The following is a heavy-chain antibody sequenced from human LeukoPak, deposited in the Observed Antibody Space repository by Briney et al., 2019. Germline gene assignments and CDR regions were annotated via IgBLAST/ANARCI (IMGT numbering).Heavy chain of an antibody. Sequence: GGSLRLSCAASGFTFSSYDVHWVRQATGKGLEWVSAIGTAGDTYYPGSVKGRFTISRENAKNSLYLQMNSLRAGDTAVYYCAREASGYDLRYYYGMDVWGQGTTVTVSS. CDR3: AREASGYDLRYYYGMDV. CDR1: GFTFSSYD. D-gene: IGHD5-12*01. V-gene: IGHV3-13*01. J-gene: IGHJ6*02. CDR2: IGTAGDT.